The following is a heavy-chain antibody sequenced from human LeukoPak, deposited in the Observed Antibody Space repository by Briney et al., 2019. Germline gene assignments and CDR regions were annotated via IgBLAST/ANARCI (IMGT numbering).Heavy chain of an antibody. CDR2: IFYSGNT. V-gene: IGHV4-59*08. CDR1: GGSISTYY. Sequence: SETLSLTCTVSGGSISTYYWSWVRQPPGKGLEWIGYIFYSGNTNYNPSLKSRVTISVDTSKNQFSLKLTSVTAADTAVYYCARTAHNPGVFYLRGQGTMVTVSS. CDR3: ARTAHNPGVFYL. J-gene: IGHJ3*01. D-gene: IGHD1-14*01.